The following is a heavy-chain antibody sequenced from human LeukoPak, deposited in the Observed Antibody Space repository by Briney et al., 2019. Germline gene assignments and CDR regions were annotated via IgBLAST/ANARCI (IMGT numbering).Heavy chain of an antibody. CDR2: MNPNSGNT. CDR1: GYTFTSYD. Sequence: ASVKVSCKASGYTFTSYDINWVRQATGQGLEWMGWMNPNSGNTGYAQKFQGRVTITRNTSISTAYMELSSLRSEDTAVYYCARVGAGIGYYYYYMDVWGKGTTVTVSS. CDR3: ARVGAGIGYYYYYMDV. D-gene: IGHD1-26*01. V-gene: IGHV1-8*03. J-gene: IGHJ6*03.